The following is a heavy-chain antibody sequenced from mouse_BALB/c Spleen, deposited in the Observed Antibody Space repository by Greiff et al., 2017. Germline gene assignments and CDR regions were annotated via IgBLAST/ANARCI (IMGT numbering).Heavy chain of an antibody. CDR1: SYTFTDYA. Sequence: VQLQQSGPELVRPGVSVKISCKGYSYTFTDYAMHWVKQSHAKSLEWIGVISTYYGNTNYNQKFKGKATMTVDKSSSTAYMELARLTSEDSAVYYCARSGGSTYYYAMDYWGQGTSVTVSS. CDR2: ISTYYGNT. J-gene: IGHJ4*01. D-gene: IGHD1-1*01. CDR3: ARSGGSTYYYAMDY. V-gene: IGHV1-67*01.